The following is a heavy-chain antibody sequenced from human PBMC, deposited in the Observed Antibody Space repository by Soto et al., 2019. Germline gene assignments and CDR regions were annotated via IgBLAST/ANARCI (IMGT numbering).Heavy chain of an antibody. Sequence: LSCAASGFTFSSYDMHWVRQATGKGLEWVSAIGTAGDTYYPGSVKGRFTISRENAKNSLYLQMNSLRAGDTAVYYCARGLDYGSGSYYPHYYYGMDVWGQGTTVTVSS. CDR3: ARGLDYGSGSYYPHYYYGMDV. CDR2: IGTAGDT. V-gene: IGHV3-13*01. D-gene: IGHD3-10*01. CDR1: GFTFSSYD. J-gene: IGHJ6*02.